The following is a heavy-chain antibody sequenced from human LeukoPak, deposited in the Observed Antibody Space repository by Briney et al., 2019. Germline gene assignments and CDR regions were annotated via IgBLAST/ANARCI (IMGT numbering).Heavy chain of an antibody. D-gene: IGHD2-2*01. CDR2: INPNSGGT. CDR3: ARDHYSGDIVVVPADC. CDR1: GYTFTGYY. J-gene: IGHJ4*02. V-gene: IGHV1-2*02. Sequence: ASVKVSCKASGYTFTGYYMHWVRQAPGQGLEWMGWINPNSGGTNYAQRFQGRATMTRDTSISTAYMELSRLRSDDTAVYYCARDHYSGDIVVVPADCWGQGTLVTVSS.